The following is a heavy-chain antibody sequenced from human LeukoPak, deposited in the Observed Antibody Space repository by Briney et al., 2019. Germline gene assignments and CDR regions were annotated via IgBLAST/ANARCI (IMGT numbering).Heavy chain of an antibody. V-gene: IGHV3-7*01. CDR3: ARALRFLEWLSIALDY. D-gene: IGHD3-3*01. CDR1: GFTFSSYW. Sequence: GGSLRLSCAASGFTFSSYWMSWVRQAPGKGLEWVANMKQDGSEKYYVDSVKGRFTISRDNAKSSLYLQMNSLRAEDTAVYYCARALRFLEWLSIALDYWGQGTLVTVSS. CDR2: MKQDGSEK. J-gene: IGHJ4*02.